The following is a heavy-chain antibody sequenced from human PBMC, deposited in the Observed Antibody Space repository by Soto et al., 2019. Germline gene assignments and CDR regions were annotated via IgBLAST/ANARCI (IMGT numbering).Heavy chain of an antibody. CDR2: ISGSDGST. D-gene: IGHD5-18*01. CDR1: GFTFSSYA. CDR3: AKVRGDTTMALYDY. V-gene: IGHV3-23*01. J-gene: IGHJ4*02. Sequence: PGGSLRLSCAASGFTFSSYAMSWVRQAPGKGLEWVSAISGSDGSTYYADSVKGRLTISRYNSKNTLYLEMNSLRGEDTAVYYCAKVRGDTTMALYDYWGQGTLVTVS.